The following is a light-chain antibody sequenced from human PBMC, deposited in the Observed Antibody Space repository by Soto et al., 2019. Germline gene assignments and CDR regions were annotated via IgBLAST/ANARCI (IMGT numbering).Light chain of an antibody. CDR2: DVS. CDR3: LPYGISPT. V-gene: IGKV3-20*01. Sequence: DIVVTQSPGTLSLSLWERATLSCSSSQSVSSNYLAWYQQKPDQAPRLVIYDVSGSATGIPDRFSVSGSGSELTLTISRLEPEDFAVYYCLPYGISPTFGEGTKVEIK. CDR1: QSVSSNY. J-gene: IGKJ1*01.